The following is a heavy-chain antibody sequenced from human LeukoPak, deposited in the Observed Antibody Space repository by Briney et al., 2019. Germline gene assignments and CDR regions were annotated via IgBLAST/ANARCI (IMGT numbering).Heavy chain of an antibody. V-gene: IGHV4-59*01. Sequence: SETLSLTCTVSGYSIDNNYWSWIRQPPGKGLEWIGHISNSGSTNYNPSLKSRVAISVDTSKNQFSLKLSSVTAADTAVYYCARGGVTIFGVATPTNWFDPWGQGTLVTVSS. CDR1: GYSIDNNY. D-gene: IGHD3-3*01. CDR3: ARGGVTIFGVATPTNWFDP. CDR2: ISNSGST. J-gene: IGHJ5*02.